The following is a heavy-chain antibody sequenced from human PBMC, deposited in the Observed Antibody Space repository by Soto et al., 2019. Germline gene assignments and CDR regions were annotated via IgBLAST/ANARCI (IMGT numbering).Heavy chain of an antibody. D-gene: IGHD3-22*01. Sequence: SETLSLTCTVCGGSISSGGYYWSWIRQHPGKGLEWIGYIYYSGSTYYNPSLKSRVTISVDTSKNQFSLKLSSVTAADTAVYYCARGFSAYYDSSGYYYDSYYFDYWGQGTLVTVSS. J-gene: IGHJ4*02. CDR3: ARGFSAYYDSSGYYYDSYYFDY. CDR1: GGSISSGGYY. CDR2: IYYSGST. V-gene: IGHV4-31*03.